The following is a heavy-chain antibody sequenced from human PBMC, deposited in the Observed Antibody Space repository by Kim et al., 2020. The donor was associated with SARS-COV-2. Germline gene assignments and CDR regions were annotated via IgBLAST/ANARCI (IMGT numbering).Heavy chain of an antibody. D-gene: IGHD4-17*01. Sequence: SETLSLTCTVSGDSIRSSSYYWGWIRQPPGKGLAWIGSIYYSGSTYYNPSLKSRVTISVDTSKNQFSLKVSSVTAADTAVYYCARRNYGNFYYGMDVWGQGTTVTVSS. CDR2: IYYSGST. J-gene: IGHJ6*02. CDR1: GDSIRSSSYY. V-gene: IGHV4-39*01. CDR3: ARRNYGNFYYGMDV.